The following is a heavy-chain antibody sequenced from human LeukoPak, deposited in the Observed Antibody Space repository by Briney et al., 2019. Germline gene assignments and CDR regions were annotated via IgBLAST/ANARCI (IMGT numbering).Heavy chain of an antibody. CDR3: ARVVYGDRYYFDY. Sequence: SETLSLTCTVSGGSISSYYWSWIRQPPGKGLEWIGYIYYSGSTYYNPSLKSRVTISVDTSKNQFSLKLSSVTAADTAVYYCARVVYGDRYYFDYWGQGTTVTVSS. CDR2: IYYSGST. V-gene: IGHV4-59*12. D-gene: IGHD4-17*01. J-gene: IGHJ4*03. CDR1: GGSISSYY.